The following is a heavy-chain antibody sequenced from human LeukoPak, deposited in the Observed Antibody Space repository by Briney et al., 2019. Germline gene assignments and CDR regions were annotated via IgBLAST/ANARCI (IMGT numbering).Heavy chain of an antibody. Sequence: ASVKISCTSSADALTNSCFHWVRLTPRHGLPCLGIVDHSDSAPTFAQRFQGRVTMTRDTTTRNIYMELRSMQPEDTAVYYCAGSRFSFLQWDCWGQGTVVTVSS. V-gene: IGHV1-46*01. J-gene: IGHJ4*02. CDR1: ADALTNSC. CDR2: VDHSDSAP. D-gene: IGHD3-3*01. CDR3: AGSRFSFLQWDC.